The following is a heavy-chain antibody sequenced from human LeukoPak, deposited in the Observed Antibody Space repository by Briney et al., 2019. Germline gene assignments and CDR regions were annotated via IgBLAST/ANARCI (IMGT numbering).Heavy chain of an antibody. Sequence: ASETLSLTCTVSGGSIRSSSYYWGWIRQPPGKGLEWIASIYYSGSTYYNPSLKSRVTISVDTSKNQFSLRLSSVTAADTAVYYCASNWGGDEYYFDYWGQGSLVTVSS. CDR2: IYYSGST. CDR3: ASNWGGDEYYFDY. CDR1: GGSIRSSSYY. V-gene: IGHV4-39*01. D-gene: IGHD7-27*01. J-gene: IGHJ4*02.